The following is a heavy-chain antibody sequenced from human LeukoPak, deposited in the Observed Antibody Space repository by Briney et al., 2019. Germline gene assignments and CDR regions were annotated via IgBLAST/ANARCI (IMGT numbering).Heavy chain of an antibody. CDR1: GGSFSGYY. Sequence: SGTLSLTCAVYGGSFSGYYWTWIRQAPGKGLEWIGEINHVGSTKYNPSLKSRATMSVDPSKNQFSLKLSAVTAADTAFYYCARGRNNQITMIRGPNHYFGLDFWGQGTTVIVSS. D-gene: IGHD3-10*01. CDR3: ARGRNNQITMIRGPNHYFGLDF. CDR2: INHVGST. J-gene: IGHJ6*02. V-gene: IGHV4-34*01.